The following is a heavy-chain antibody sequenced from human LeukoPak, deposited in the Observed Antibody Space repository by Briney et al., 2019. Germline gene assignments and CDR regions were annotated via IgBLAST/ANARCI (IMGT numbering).Heavy chain of an antibody. CDR2: IYSRDGST. J-gene: IGHJ4*02. V-gene: IGHV1-46*01. CDR1: GYTFTSNY. Sequence: VASVRVSCKASGYTFTSNYIHWVRQAPGQGLEWMGMIYSRDGSTSYAQKFQGRVTVTRDTSTSTVHMELSGLRSEDTAVYYCARDQEGFDYWGQGTLVTVSS. CDR3: ARDQEGFDY.